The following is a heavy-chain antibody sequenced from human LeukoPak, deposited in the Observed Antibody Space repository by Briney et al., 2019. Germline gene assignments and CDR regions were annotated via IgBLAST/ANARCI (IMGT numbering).Heavy chain of an antibody. Sequence: PGGSLRLSCAASGFTFSSYSMNWVRQAPGKGLEWVSYISSSGSTIYYADFVKGRFTISRDNSKNTLFLQMNSLRAEDTAVYFCAKDMGYSETYGSDYWGQGTLVTVSS. CDR3: AKDMGYSETYGSDY. V-gene: IGHV3-48*01. CDR2: ISSSGSTI. J-gene: IGHJ4*02. D-gene: IGHD1-26*01. CDR1: GFTFSSYS.